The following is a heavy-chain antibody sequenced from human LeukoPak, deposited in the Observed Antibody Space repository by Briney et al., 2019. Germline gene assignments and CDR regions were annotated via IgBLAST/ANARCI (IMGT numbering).Heavy chain of an antibody. CDR3: ARAMRGYSDY. CDR1: GXSISSDY. Sequence: SETLSLTCSVSGXSISSDYWSWIRQPPGKGLEWIGDIYYSGSTNYNPSLKSRVTISEDTSKNQFSLNLTSVTAADTAVYYCARAMRGYSDYWGQGTLVTVSS. CDR2: IYYSGST. J-gene: IGHJ4*02. V-gene: IGHV4-59*01.